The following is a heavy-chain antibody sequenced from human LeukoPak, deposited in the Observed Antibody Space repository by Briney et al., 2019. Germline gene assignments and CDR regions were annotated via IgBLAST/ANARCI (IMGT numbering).Heavy chain of an antibody. Sequence: GGSLRLSCAASGFTVSSNYMSWVRQAPAKGLEGVSVIHSGGSTYYADSVKGRFTISRDNSKNTLYLQMNSLRAEDTAVYYCVSGSGSYQLAFDYWGQGTLVTVSS. D-gene: IGHD3-10*01. CDR1: GFTVSSNY. J-gene: IGHJ4*02. CDR3: VSGSGSYQLAFDY. CDR2: IHSGGST. V-gene: IGHV3-53*01.